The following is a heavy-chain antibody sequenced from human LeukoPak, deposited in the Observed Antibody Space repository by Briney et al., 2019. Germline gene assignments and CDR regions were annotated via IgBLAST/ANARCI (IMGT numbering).Heavy chain of an antibody. V-gene: IGHV1-58*01. Sequence: GTSVKVSCKASGFTFTSSAVQWVRQARGQRLEWIGWIVVGSGNTNYAQKFQERVTITRDMSTSTAYMELSSLGSEDTAVYYCAASGLQSYNWKGFLGEDNWKGVDYWGQGTLVTVSS. CDR1: GFTFTSSA. J-gene: IGHJ4*02. CDR3: AASGLQSYNWKGFLGEDNWKGVDY. D-gene: IGHD1-20*01. CDR2: IVVGSGNT.